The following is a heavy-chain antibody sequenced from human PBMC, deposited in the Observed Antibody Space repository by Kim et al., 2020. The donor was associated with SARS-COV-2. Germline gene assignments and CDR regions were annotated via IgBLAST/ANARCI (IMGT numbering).Heavy chain of an antibody. V-gene: IGHV4-34*01. CDR2: INHSGST. CDR3: AFSMVRGVIIDGY. D-gene: IGHD3-10*01. CDR1: GGSFSGYY. Sequence: SETLSLTRAVYGGSFSGYYWSWIRQPPGKGLEWIGEINHSGSTNYNPSLKSRVTISVDTSKNQFSLKLSSVTAADTAVYYCAFSMVRGVIIDGYWGQGTLVTVSS. J-gene: IGHJ4*02.